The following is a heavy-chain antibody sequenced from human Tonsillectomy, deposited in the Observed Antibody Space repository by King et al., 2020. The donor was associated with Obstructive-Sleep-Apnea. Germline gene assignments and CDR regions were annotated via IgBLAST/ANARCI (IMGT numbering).Heavy chain of an antibody. D-gene: IGHD7-27*01. CDR3: GRRNRGTGADYYFDY. CDR1: GYSFTNYW. J-gene: IGHJ4*02. V-gene: IGHV5-51*01. Sequence: VQLVESGAEVKKPGESLKISCKGSGYSFTNYWIAWVRQVPGKGLEWMGIIYPGDSDTTYSPSFRGQVPVSVAKSISTAYLQWSSLKASDTAMYYCGRRNRGTGADYYFDYWGQGTLVTVSS. CDR2: IYPGDSDT.